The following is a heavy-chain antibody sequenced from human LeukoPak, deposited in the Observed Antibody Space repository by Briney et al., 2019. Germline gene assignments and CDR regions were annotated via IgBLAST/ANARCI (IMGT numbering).Heavy chain of an antibody. CDR1: GGSLSSRNYF. D-gene: IGHD5-24*01. CDR3: ARTRGYSYADLDS. J-gene: IGHJ4*02. Sequence: PSETLSLTCTVSGGSLSSRNYFWGWTRQPPGKGLEWIGTIYYTGSTYYNPSLRSRSSISLDTSKNQFSLKMYSVTAADTAVYYCARTRGYSYADLDSWGQGILVTVSS. V-gene: IGHV4-39*07. CDR2: IYYTGST.